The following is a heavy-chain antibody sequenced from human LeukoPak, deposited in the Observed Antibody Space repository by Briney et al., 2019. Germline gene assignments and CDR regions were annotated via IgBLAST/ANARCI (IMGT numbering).Heavy chain of an antibody. D-gene: IGHD2-15*01. Sequence: GGSLRLSCAASGFTISSYSMNWVRQAPGKGLEWVSSISSSSSYINYADSVKGRFTISRDNAKNSLYLQMNSPRAEDTAVYYCARDQEAKGIVVVVAAIDYWGQGTLVTVSS. CDR2: ISSSSSYI. V-gene: IGHV3-21*01. CDR3: ARDQEAKGIVVVVAAIDY. CDR1: GFTISSYS. J-gene: IGHJ4*02.